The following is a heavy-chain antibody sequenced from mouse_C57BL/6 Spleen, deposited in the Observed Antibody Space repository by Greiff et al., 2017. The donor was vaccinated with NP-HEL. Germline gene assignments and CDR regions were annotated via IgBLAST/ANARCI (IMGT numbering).Heavy chain of an antibody. CDR3: AWGTTVVATNAMDY. CDR1: GYSFSSSW. D-gene: IGHD1-1*01. V-gene: IGHV1-82*01. J-gene: IGHJ4*01. Sequence: QVQLQQSGPELVKPGASVKISCKASGYSFSSSWMNWVKQRPGKGLGWIGRIYPGDGDTNYNGQFKGNGKLTADNSSSTAYLQLSSLTSEDSAVYFCAWGTTVVATNAMDYWGQGTSVTVSS. CDR2: IYPGDGDT.